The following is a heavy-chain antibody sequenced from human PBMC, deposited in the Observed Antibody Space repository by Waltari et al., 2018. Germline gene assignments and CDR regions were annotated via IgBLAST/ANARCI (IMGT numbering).Heavy chain of an antibody. CDR1: GYTFTGYY. V-gene: IGHV1-69*06. CDR2: TIPIFGTA. J-gene: IGHJ4*02. D-gene: IGHD6-19*01. CDR3: ARGKGWYSDY. Sequence: QVQLVQSGTEVKKPGASMKVSCKASGYTFTGYYLHWVRQAPGQGLEWMGRTIPIFGTANYAQKFQGRVTITADKSTSTAYMELSSLRSEDTAVYYCARGKGWYSDYWGQGTLVTVSS.